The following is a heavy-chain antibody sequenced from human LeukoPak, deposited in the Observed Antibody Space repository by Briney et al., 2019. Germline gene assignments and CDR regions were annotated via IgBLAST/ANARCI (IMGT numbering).Heavy chain of an antibody. V-gene: IGHV1-69*01. J-gene: IGHJ6*03. Sequence: SVKVSCKASVGTFSSYAISWVRQARGQGLEWMGGIIPLFGTANYAQKFQGRVTITADESTSTAYMELSSLRSEDTAVYYCATNYYGSGSYVFFYYYMDVWGKGTTVTISS. CDR3: ATNYYGSGSYVFFYYYMDV. CDR2: IIPLFGTA. CDR1: VGTFSSYA. D-gene: IGHD3-10*01.